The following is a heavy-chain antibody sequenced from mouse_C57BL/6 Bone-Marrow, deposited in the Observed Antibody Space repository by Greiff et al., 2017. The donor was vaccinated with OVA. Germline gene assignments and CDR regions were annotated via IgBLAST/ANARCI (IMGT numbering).Heavy chain of an antibody. D-gene: IGHD1-1*01. CDR1: GYTFTSYW. J-gene: IGHJ1*03. V-gene: IGHV1-55*01. CDR2: IYPGSGST. CDR3: ARNYGSSPTEYFDV. Sequence: QVQLQQPGAELVKPGASVKMSCKASGYTFTSYWITWVKQRPGQGLEWIGDIYPGSGSTNYNEKFKSKATLTVDTSSSTAYMQLSSLTSEDSAVYYCARNYGSSPTEYFDVWGTGTTVTVSS.